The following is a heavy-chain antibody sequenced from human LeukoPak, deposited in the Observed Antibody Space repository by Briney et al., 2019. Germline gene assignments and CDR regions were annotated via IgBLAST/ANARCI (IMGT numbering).Heavy chain of an antibody. Sequence: GGSLRLSCAATGFTFKDYGMQWVRQPPGKGLEWGSSINWNGGGTDYADSVKGRFTISRDNAKNSLYLQLSSLRPEDPALYYCAEHMRATNTYSFFGLDVWGQGTTVTVSS. V-gene: IGHV3-20*04. CDR3: AEHMRATNTYSFFGLDV. J-gene: IGHJ6*02. CDR2: INWNGGGT. CDR1: GFTFKDYG. D-gene: IGHD1-26*01.